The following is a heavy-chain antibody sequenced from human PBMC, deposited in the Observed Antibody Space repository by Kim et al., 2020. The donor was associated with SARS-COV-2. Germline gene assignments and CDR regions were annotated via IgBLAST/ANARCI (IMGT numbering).Heavy chain of an antibody. V-gene: IGHV4-31*03. Sequence: SETLSLTCTVSGGSISSGGYYWSWIRQHPGKGLEWIGYIYYSGSTYYNPSLKSRVTISVDTSKNQFSLKLSSVTAADTAVYYCAREEVVTAIPSIWGQGTLVTVSS. CDR2: IYYSGST. D-gene: IGHD2-21*02. CDR1: GGSISSGGYY. CDR3: AREEVVTAIPSI. J-gene: IGHJ4*02.